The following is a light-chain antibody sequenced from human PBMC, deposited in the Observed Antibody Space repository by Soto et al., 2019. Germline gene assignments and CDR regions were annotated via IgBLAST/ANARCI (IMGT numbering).Light chain of an antibody. Sequence: DIQLTQSPSFLSASAVDIVSITFLASQATSSYLAWYQQKPGRAPKLLIYAASTLQSGVPSRFSGSGSGTEFTLTITSLQPEDFATYYCQQLNSFPITFGQGTRLEIK. CDR1: QATSSY. J-gene: IGKJ5*01. V-gene: IGKV1-9*01. CDR2: AAS. CDR3: QQLNSFPIT.